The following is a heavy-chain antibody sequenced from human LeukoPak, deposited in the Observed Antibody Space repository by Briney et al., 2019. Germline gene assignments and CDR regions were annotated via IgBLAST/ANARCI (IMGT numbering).Heavy chain of an antibody. CDR1: GYTFTSYY. CDR2: INPSGGST. Sequence: ASVKVSCKASGYTFTSYYMHWVRQAPGQGLEWMGIINPSGGSTSYAQKFQGRVTMTRDTSTSTVYMELSSPRSEDTAVYYCARAVRGDYGLGAFDIWGQGTMVTVSS. J-gene: IGHJ3*02. CDR3: ARAVRGDYGLGAFDI. D-gene: IGHD4-17*01. V-gene: IGHV1-46*01.